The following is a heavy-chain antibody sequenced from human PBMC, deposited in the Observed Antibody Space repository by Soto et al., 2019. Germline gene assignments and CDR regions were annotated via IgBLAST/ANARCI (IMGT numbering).Heavy chain of an antibody. D-gene: IGHD6-13*01. V-gene: IGHV1-24*01. J-gene: IGHJ4*02. CDR3: ATYSLYSSSWYYFDY. CDR1: GYTLTELS. CDR2: FDPEDGET. Sequence: ASVKVSCTVSGYTLTELSMHWVRRAPGKGLEWMGGFDPEDGETIYAQKFQGRVTMTEDTSTDTAYMELSSLRSEDTAVYYCATYSLYSSSWYYFDYWGQGTLVTVSS.